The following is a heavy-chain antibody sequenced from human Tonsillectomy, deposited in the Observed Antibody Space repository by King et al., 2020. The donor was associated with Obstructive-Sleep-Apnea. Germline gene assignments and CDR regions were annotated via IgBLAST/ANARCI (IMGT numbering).Heavy chain of an antibody. V-gene: IGHV4-31*03. J-gene: IGHJ4*02. Sequence: VQLQESGPGLVKPSQTLSLTCTVSVGSISSGGYYLSWIRQHPGQGLEWIGYIYYSGSTYYNPSLKRRVTISVDTSKNQFSLKLSSVTAADTAVYYCARVSGSGYDNDYWGQGTLVTVSS. D-gene: IGHD3-22*01. CDR1: VGSISSGGYY. CDR2: IYYSGST. CDR3: ARVSGSGYDNDY.